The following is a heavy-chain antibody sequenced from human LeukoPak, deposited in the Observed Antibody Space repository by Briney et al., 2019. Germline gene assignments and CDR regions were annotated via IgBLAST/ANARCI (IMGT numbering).Heavy chain of an antibody. CDR2: IYYSGST. CDR3: ARLQAARHFDY. V-gene: IGHV4-39*01. CDR1: GGSISSSSYY. D-gene: IGHD6-6*01. J-gene: IGHJ4*02. Sequence: SETLSLTCTVSGGSISSSSYYWGWIRQPPGKGLEWIGSIYYSGSTYYNPSLKSRVTISVDTSQNQFSLKLSSVTAADTAVYYCARLQAARHFDYWGQGTLVTVSS.